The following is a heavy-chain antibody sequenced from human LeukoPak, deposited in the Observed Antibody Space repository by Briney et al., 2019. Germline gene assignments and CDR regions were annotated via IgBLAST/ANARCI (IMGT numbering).Heavy chain of an antibody. CDR3: AKDLAWGFDY. J-gene: IGHJ4*02. D-gene: IGHD7-27*01. Sequence: PGGSLRLSCAASGFTFDDYGMSWVRQAPGKGLEWVSGINWNGGSTGYADSVKGRFTISRDNFKNTLYLQMNSLRPEDTALYYCAKDLAWGFDYWGQGTLVTVSS. CDR1: GFTFDDYG. CDR2: INWNGGST. V-gene: IGHV3-20*04.